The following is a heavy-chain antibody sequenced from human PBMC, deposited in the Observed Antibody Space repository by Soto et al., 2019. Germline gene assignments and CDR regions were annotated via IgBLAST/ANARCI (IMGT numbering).Heavy chain of an antibody. V-gene: IGHV4-31*02. J-gene: IGHJ4*02. D-gene: IGHD3-22*01. CDR2: IYYSGST. CDR3: AREYYYDSSGFDY. Sequence: WIWIRQHPQKGLEWIGHIYYSGSTYYNPSLKSRVTVSVDTSKNQFSLKLSSVTAADTVVYYCAREYYYDSSGFDYWGQGTLVTVSS.